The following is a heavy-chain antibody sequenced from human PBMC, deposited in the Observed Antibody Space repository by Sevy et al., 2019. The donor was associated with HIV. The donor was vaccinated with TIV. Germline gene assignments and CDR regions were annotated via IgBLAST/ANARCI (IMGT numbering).Heavy chain of an antibody. CDR3: AREPRRGYTYGYLGDWFDP. CDR1: GFTFSSYS. D-gene: IGHD5-18*01. Sequence: VGSLRLSCAASGFTFSSYSMNWVRQAPGKALEWVSSISSSSSYIYYADSAKGRFTISRDNAKNSLYLQMNSLRAEDTAGYYCAREPRRGYTYGYLGDWFDPWGQGTLVTVSS. J-gene: IGHJ5*02. V-gene: IGHV3-21*01. CDR2: ISSSSSYI.